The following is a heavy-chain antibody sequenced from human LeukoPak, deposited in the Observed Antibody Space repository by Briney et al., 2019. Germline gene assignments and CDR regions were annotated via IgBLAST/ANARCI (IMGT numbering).Heavy chain of an antibody. CDR2: ISSGSTYI. J-gene: IGHJ3*02. V-gene: IGHV3-21*01. CDR1: GFTFSNYN. Sequence: GSLRLSCAASGFTFSNYNINWVRQAPGKGLEWVSSISSGSTYIYYADSVKGRFTISRDNAKNSLYLQMNSLRAEDTAVYYCAREGSDAFDIWGQGTMVTVSS. CDR3: AREGSDAFDI.